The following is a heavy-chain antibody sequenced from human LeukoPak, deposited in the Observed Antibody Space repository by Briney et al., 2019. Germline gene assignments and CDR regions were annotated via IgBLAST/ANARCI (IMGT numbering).Heavy chain of an antibody. CDR2: IYYSGST. J-gene: IGHJ5*02. CDR3: ARHEYSGSYYGLSWFDP. D-gene: IGHD1-26*01. CDR1: GGSISSNSYY. V-gene: IGHV4-39*01. Sequence: SETLSLTCTVSGGSISSNSYYWGWIRQPPGKGLEWIASIYYSGSTYYNPSLKSRVTISVDTSKNQLSLKLSSQTAADTAVYYCARHEYSGSYYGLSWFDPWGQGTLVTVSS.